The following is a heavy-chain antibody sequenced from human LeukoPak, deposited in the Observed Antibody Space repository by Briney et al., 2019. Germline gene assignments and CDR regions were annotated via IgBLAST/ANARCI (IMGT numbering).Heavy chain of an antibody. CDR3: ARHSSGYPFHY. CDR1: GGSISSSSYY. CDR2: IYYSGST. J-gene: IGHJ4*02. Sequence: SETLSLTCTVSGGSISSSSYYWGWIRQPPGKGLEWIGSIYYSGSTYYNPSLKSRVTISVDTSKNQFSLKLSSVTAADTAVYYCARHSSGYPFHYWGQGTLVTVSS. D-gene: IGHD3-22*01. V-gene: IGHV4-39*07.